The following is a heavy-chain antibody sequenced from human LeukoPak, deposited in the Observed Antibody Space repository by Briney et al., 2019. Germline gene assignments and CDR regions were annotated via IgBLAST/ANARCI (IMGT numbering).Heavy chain of an antibody. D-gene: IGHD3-22*01. CDR2: ISGSGDNT. V-gene: IGHV3-23*01. CDR1: GFTFSSYA. J-gene: IGHJ4*02. Sequence: GGSLRLSCAASGFTFSSYAMSWLRQAPGQGLEWVSGISGSGDNTYYADSVKGRFTISRDNSKNTLYVQVNSLGTEDAAAYYCAKGSYYDSSGSFYFDYWGQGTLVTVSS. CDR3: AKGSYYDSSGSFYFDY.